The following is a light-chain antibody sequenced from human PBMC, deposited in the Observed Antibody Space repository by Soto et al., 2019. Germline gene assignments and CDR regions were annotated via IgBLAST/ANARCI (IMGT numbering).Light chain of an antibody. J-gene: IGKJ1*01. V-gene: IGKV3-20*01. CDR2: GAS. CDR3: QQYGGSPRT. Sequence: EIVLTQSPGTLSLSPGEGSTLSCRPRQSVGGTFLAWYQQKGGQAPRLLIHGASTRATGIPARFSGSGSGTDFTLTISSLEPEDFAVYYCQQYGGSPRTFGQGTKVDIK. CDR1: QSVGGTF.